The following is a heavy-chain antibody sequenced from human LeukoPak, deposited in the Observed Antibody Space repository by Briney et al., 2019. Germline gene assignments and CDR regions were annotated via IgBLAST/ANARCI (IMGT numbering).Heavy chain of an antibody. V-gene: IGHV4-4*02. CDR1: GGSISSSNW. J-gene: IGHJ5*02. CDR2: IYHSGST. Sequence: SGTLSLTCAVSGGSISSSNWWSWVRQPPGKGLEWMGEIYHSGSTNYNPSLKSRVTISVDKSKNQFSLKLSSVTAADTAVYYCARDRRAIAAAGTLVTWFDPWGQGTLVTVSS. D-gene: IGHD6-13*01. CDR3: ARDRRAIAAAGTLVTWFDP.